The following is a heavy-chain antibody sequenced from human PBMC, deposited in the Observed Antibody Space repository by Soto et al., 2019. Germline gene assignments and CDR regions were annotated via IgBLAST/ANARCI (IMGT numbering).Heavy chain of an antibody. Sequence: GGSLRLSCAASGFTFSSYTMNWVRQAPGKGLEWVSSISSSSSYIDYADSVKGRFTISRDNAKNSLYLQMNGLRAEDTAVYYCATILIIGTTRGSYFDYWGQGTLVTVSS. CDR2: ISSSSSYI. CDR3: ATILIIGTTRGSYFDY. J-gene: IGHJ4*02. V-gene: IGHV3-21*01. D-gene: IGHD1-20*01. CDR1: GFTFSSYT.